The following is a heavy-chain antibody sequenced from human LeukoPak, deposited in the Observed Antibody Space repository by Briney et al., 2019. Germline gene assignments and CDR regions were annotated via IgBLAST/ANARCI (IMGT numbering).Heavy chain of an antibody. V-gene: IGHV3-30-3*01. Sequence: TGGSLRLSCTTSGFTFSNYAIHWVRQAPGKGLEWVAVISKDGSEKYYSDSVKGRFTLSRDNSKTTVYLQMNSLRVDDTAVYYCARDGGAAADPFDYWGQGSLVTVSS. CDR1: GFTFSNYA. J-gene: IGHJ4*02. CDR3: ARDGGAAADPFDY. D-gene: IGHD6-13*01. CDR2: ISKDGSEK.